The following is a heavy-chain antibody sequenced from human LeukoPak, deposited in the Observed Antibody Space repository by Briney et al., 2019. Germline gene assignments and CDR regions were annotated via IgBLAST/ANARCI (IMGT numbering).Heavy chain of an antibody. CDR3: ARERYYYDSSGYSYYFDY. CDR2: IYYSGST. CDR1: GGSISSYY. D-gene: IGHD3-22*01. J-gene: IGHJ4*02. Sequence: PSETLSLTCTVSGGSISSYYWSWIRQPPGKGLEWIGYIYYSGSTNYNPSLKSRVTTSVDTSKNQFSLKLSSVTAADTAVYYCARERYYYDSSGYSYYFDYWGQGTLVTVSS. V-gene: IGHV4-59*01.